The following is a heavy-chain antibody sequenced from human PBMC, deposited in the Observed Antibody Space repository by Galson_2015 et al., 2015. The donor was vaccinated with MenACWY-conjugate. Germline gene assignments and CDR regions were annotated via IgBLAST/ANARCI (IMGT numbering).Heavy chain of an antibody. V-gene: IGHV3-23*01. CDR3: AKGSRGYSGWYHDS. D-gene: IGHD5-12*01. CDR2: ISGSGAST. J-gene: IGHJ5*01. Sequence: SLRLSCAASGFSFGGYAVSWVRQAPGKGLEWVSSISGSGASTYYTDSVRGRFTIFRDNSGNTLHLQMNSLRAEDTAIYYCAKGSRGYSGWYHDSWGQGTLVTVSS. CDR1: GFSFGGYA.